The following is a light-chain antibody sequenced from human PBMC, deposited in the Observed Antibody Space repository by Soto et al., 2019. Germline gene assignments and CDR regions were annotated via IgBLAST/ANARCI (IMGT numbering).Light chain of an antibody. Sequence: DIQLTQSPSFLSASVGDRVTITCRASQGISSYLAWFQHKPGKAPNLLIYAASTLQSGVPSRFSGSGSGTEFTLTISSLQPEDFATYYCQHLNGYPLTFGGGTKMEI. V-gene: IGKV1-9*01. CDR1: QGISSY. CDR3: QHLNGYPLT. CDR2: AAS. J-gene: IGKJ4*01.